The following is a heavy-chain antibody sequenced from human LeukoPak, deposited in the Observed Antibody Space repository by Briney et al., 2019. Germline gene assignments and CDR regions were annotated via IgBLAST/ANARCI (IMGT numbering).Heavy chain of an antibody. CDR3: ARDEDAGAFDI. D-gene: IGHD1-14*01. CDR1: GYTFTGYY. CDR2: INPNSGGT. V-gene: IGHV1-2*02. J-gene: IGHJ3*02. Sequence: ASVTVSCKASGYTFTGYYLHWVGQAPGPGLEGMGWINPNSGGTNYAQECQGRVTMTRNTSISTAYMGLSRLRSDDTAVYYCARDEDAGAFDIWGQGTMVTVSS.